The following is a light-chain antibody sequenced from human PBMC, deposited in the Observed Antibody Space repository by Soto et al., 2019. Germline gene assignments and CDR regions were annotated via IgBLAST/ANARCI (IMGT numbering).Light chain of an antibody. CDR1: QSVSRN. V-gene: IGKV3-15*01. J-gene: IGKJ1*01. CDR3: QQYDDWQT. Sequence: EIVLTQSPATLSLSPGERATLSFKASQSVSRNLAWYQQEPGQAPRLLIYASSTRATGIPDRFSGSASGTEFTLTISSLQSEDFAVYYCQQYDDWQTFGQGTKVDIK. CDR2: ASS.